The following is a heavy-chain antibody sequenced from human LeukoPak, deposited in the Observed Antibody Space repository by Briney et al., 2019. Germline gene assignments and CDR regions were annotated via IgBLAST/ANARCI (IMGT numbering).Heavy chain of an antibody. Sequence: SETLSLICTVSGGSINSYYWSWIRQPAGKGLAWIGRIYSSGSTNYNPSLKSRVSMSVDTSKNQFSLKLTSVTAADTAVYYCARGGKATVVTMWGQGILVTVSS. CDR1: GGSINSYY. J-gene: IGHJ4*02. D-gene: IGHD4-23*01. V-gene: IGHV4-4*07. CDR3: ARGGKATVVTM. CDR2: IYSSGST.